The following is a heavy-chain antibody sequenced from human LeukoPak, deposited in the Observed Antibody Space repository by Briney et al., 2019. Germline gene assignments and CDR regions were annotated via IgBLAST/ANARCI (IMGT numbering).Heavy chain of an antibody. CDR2: ISGSGGST. D-gene: IGHD6-19*01. V-gene: IGHV3-23*01. CDR1: GFTFSSYA. Sequence: AGGSLRLSCAASGFTFSSYAMSWVRQAPGKGLEWVSAISGSGGSTYYADSVKGRFTISRDNSKNALYLQMNSLRAEDTAVYYCAKGHYSSGWSHLFDYWGQGTLVTVSS. CDR3: AKGHYSSGWSHLFDY. J-gene: IGHJ4*02.